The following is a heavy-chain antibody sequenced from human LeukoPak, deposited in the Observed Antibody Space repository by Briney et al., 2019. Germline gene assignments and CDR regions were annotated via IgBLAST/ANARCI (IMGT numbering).Heavy chain of an antibody. V-gene: IGHV4-39*07. D-gene: IGHD5-24*01. CDR1: GGSISSSSYY. CDR3: ARDAYSYTEN. CDR2: IYYSGST. Sequence: SETLSLTCTVSGGSISSSSYYWGWIRQPPGKGLEWIGSIYYSGSTYYNPSLKSRVTISVDTSKNQFSLKLTSVTAADTAVYYCARDAYSYTENWGQGALVTVSS. J-gene: IGHJ4*02.